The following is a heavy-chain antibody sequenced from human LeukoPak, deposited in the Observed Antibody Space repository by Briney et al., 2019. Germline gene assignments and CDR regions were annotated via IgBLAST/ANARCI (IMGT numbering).Heavy chain of an antibody. Sequence: SETLSLTCAVYGGSFSGYYWSWIRQPPGKGLEWIGEINHSGSTYYNPSLKSRVTISVDTSKNQFSLKLSSVTAADTAVYYCARVRYPGGFDYWGQGTLVTVSS. J-gene: IGHJ4*02. CDR2: INHSGST. CDR1: GGSFSGYY. V-gene: IGHV4-34*01. D-gene: IGHD1-1*01. CDR3: ARVRYPGGFDY.